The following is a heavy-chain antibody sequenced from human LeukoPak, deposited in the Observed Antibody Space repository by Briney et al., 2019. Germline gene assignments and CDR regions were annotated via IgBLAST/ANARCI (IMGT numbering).Heavy chain of an antibody. Sequence: GGSLRLACAVSGFTFSSYSMNWVRQAPGKGLEWVSYISSSSSIIHYADSVKGRFTISRDNAKNTLYLQMNSLRVEDTAVYYCRSYRWGDSFEYWGQGVLVTVAP. CDR2: ISSSSSII. CDR1: GFTFSSYS. CDR3: RSYRWGDSFEY. V-gene: IGHV3-48*04. J-gene: IGHJ4*02. D-gene: IGHD3-16*02.